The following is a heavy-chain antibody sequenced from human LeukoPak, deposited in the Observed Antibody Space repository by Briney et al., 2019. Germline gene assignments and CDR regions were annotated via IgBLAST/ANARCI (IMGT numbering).Heavy chain of an antibody. D-gene: IGHD6-19*01. CDR3: ARIRRDSSGWYPPRYYYYGMDV. CDR2: INHSGNT. J-gene: IGHJ6*02. Sequence: SETLSLTCAVYGGSFSGYYWSWNRQPPGRGLEWIGEINHSGNTNYNPSLKSRVTISVDTSKNQFSPKLSSVTAADTAVYYCARIRRDSSGWYPPRYYYYGMDVWGQGTTVTVSS. CDR1: GGSFSGYY. V-gene: IGHV4-34*01.